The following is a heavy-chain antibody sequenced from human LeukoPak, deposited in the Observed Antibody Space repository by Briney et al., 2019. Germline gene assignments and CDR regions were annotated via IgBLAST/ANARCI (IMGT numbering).Heavy chain of an antibody. J-gene: IGHJ4*02. CDR1: GFTFSSYD. Sequence: GGSLRLSCAASGFTFSSYDIHWVRQAPDKGLEWVALIWYDGNKKYYEDSVKGRFTISRDNSKNTVYLQMNSLRADDTAVYYCGRVSAYSAYEIDFWGQGTLVTVSS. D-gene: IGHD5-12*01. CDR2: IWYDGNKK. CDR3: GRVSAYSAYEIDF. V-gene: IGHV3-33*01.